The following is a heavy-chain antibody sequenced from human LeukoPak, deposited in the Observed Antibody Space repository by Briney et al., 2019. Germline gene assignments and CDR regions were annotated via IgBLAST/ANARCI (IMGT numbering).Heavy chain of an antibody. V-gene: IGHV1-69*13. D-gene: IGHD4-17*01. J-gene: IGHJ4*02. CDR1: GGTFSSYA. CDR3: GRYGTVNTDFGY. Sequence: SVKVSCKASGGTFSSYAISWVRQAPGQGLEWMGGIIPIFVTANYAHKFKGRVTITGDESTRTDYMELSSLRSEDTGVYYCGRYGTVNTDFGYWGQGTLVTVSS. CDR2: IIPIFVTA.